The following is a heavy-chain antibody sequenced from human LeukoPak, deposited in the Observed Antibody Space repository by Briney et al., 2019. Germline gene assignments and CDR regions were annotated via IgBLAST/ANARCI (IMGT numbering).Heavy chain of an antibody. J-gene: IGHJ5*02. CDR2: IIPIFGTA. D-gene: IGHD3-22*01. CDR1: GGTFSSYA. Sequence: ASVKVSCKASGGTFSSYAISWVRQAPGQGLEWMGGIIPIFGTANYAQKFQGRVTITADESTSTAYMELSSLRSEDTAVYYCARESGGYYYAPPQWFDPWGQGTLVTVSS. CDR3: ARESGGYYYAPPQWFDP. V-gene: IGHV1-69*13.